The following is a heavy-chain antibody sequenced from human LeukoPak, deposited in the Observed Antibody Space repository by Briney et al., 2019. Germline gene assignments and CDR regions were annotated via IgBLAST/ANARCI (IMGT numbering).Heavy chain of an antibody. Sequence: PGGSLRLSCAASGFTFSSYGMHWVRQAPGKGLEWVAFIRYDGSNKYYADSAKGRFTISRDNSKNTLYLQMNSLRAEDTAVYYCAKEDLAAAGLDYWGQGTQVTVSS. CDR3: AKEDLAAAGLDY. CDR1: GFTFSSYG. D-gene: IGHD6-13*01. V-gene: IGHV3-30*02. CDR2: IRYDGSNK. J-gene: IGHJ4*02.